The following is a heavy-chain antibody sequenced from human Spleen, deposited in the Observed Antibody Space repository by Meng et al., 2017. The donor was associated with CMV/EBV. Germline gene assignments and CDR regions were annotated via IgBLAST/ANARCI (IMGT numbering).Heavy chain of an antibody. Sequence: GESLKISCAASGFTVSGNYMSWVRQAPGKGLEWVSAISGSGGSTYYADSVKGRFTISRDNSKNTLYLQMNSLRAEDTAVYYCAKDYDSSGYYLPYFDYWGQGTLVTVSS. CDR1: GFTVSGNY. V-gene: IGHV3-23*01. D-gene: IGHD3-22*01. CDR3: AKDYDSSGYYLPYFDY. J-gene: IGHJ4*02. CDR2: ISGSGGST.